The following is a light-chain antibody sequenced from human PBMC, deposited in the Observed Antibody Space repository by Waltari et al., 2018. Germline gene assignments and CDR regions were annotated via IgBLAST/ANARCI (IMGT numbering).Light chain of an antibody. CDR3: QQYNRWPPIT. CDR2: DAS. Sequence: EIVMTQSPATLSVSPGETATLSCRASQSVSSNVAWYQKKPGQPPRLLIYDASTRATSIPAKCRGSGSGTEFTRTISSLQSEDFAVYYCQQYNRWPPITFGHGTRLEIK. CDR1: QSVSSN. V-gene: IGKV3-15*01. J-gene: IGKJ5*01.